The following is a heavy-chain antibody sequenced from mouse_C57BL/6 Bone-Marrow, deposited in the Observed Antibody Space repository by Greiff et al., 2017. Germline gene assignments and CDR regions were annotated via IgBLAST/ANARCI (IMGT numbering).Heavy chain of an antibody. CDR1: GFTFSSYG. V-gene: IGHV5-6*01. D-gene: IGHD2-3*01. J-gene: IGHJ2*01. CDR3: ARQGSYDGYYGY. CDR2: ISSGGSYT. Sequence: EVQVVESGGDLVKPGGSLKLSCAASGFTFSSYGMSWVRQTPDKRLEWVATISSGGSYTYYPDSVKGRFTISRDNAKNTLYLQMSSLKSEDTAMYYWARQGSYDGYYGYWGQGTTLTGSS.